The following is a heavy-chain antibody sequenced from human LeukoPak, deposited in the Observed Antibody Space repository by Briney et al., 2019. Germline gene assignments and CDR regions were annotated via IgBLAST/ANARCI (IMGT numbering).Heavy chain of an antibody. CDR3: ARSVGYSYGRDAFDI. D-gene: IGHD5-18*01. CDR2: ISTGSTTI. Sequence: GGSLRLSCVASGFTFSTYSMNWVRQAPGKGLEWISYISTGSTTIYYADSVKGRFTISRDNAKNSLYLQMNSLRAEDTAVCYCARSVGYSYGRDAFDIWGQGTMVTASS. CDR1: GFTFSTYS. J-gene: IGHJ3*02. V-gene: IGHV3-48*04.